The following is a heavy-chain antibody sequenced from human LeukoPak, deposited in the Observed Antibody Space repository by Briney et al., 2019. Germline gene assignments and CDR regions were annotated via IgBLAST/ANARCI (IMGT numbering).Heavy chain of an antibody. CDR1: GDSISGYY. V-gene: IGHV4-59*08. CDR3: ARLATYGDFSD. D-gene: IGHD4-17*01. CDR2: IFHSGST. Sequence: SEILSLTCTVSGDSISGYYWSWVRQPPGKGLEWIGYIFHSGSTKYNPSLESRVTISIDTSKNQFSLRLSSVTAADTAVYYCARLATYGDFSDWGQGTLVTFSS. J-gene: IGHJ4*02.